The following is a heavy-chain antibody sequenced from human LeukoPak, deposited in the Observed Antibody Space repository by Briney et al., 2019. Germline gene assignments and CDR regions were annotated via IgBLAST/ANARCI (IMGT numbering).Heavy chain of an antibody. J-gene: IGHJ6*02. Sequence: SETLSLTCTVSGGSISSSSYYWGWIRQPPGKGLEWIGSIYYSGSTYYNPSLKSRVTISVDTSKNQFSLKLSSVTAADTAVYYCARRQVRGVTSDGIDVWGQGTTVTVSS. D-gene: IGHD3-10*01. V-gene: IGHV4-39*01. CDR2: IYYSGST. CDR3: ARRQVRGVTSDGIDV. CDR1: GGSISSSSYY.